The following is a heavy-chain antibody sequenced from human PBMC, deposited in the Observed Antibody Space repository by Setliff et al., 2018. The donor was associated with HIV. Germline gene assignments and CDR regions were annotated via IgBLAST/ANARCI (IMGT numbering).Heavy chain of an antibody. CDR2: IDSNNGNR. Sequence: ASVQVSCKASGYSLSTYAISWVRQAPGQGLEWMGWIDSNNGNRNFAQKFRGRVTMTTDISTNTAYMEVRSLSFDDTAVYYCVRLTADRTNYYYYMDVWGKGTTVTVSS. V-gene: IGHV1-18*01. J-gene: IGHJ6*03. CDR1: GYSLSTYA. D-gene: IGHD2-8*01. CDR3: VRLTADRTNYYYYMDV.